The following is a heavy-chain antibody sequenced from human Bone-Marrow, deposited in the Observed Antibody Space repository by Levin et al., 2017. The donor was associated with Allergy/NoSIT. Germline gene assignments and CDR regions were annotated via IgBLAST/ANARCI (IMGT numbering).Heavy chain of an antibody. V-gene: IGHV1-8*01. D-gene: IGHD2-15*01. CDR1: GYTFTSYH. CDR2: INPNSGST. J-gene: IGHJ5*02. CDR3: ARGDCYSGSCYGPDWFDP. Sequence: ASVKVSCKTSGYTFTSYHVYWVRQAPGQGLEWMGYINPNSGSTGYAQKFQGRVTMTRNSSITTAYMELSGLRFEDTAIYYCARGDCYSGSCYGPDWFDPWGQGTQVTVSS.